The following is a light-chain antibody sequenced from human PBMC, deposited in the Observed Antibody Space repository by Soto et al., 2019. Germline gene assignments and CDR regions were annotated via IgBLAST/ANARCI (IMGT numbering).Light chain of an antibody. CDR3: QQRRDLPLT. V-gene: IGKV3-11*01. J-gene: IGKJ4*01. CDR1: QSVNSY. Sequence: EIVLTQSPATLSLSPGERATLSCRASQSVNSYLAWYQQRPGQAPRLLIYDASNTATGIPARFSGSGSGTDFTLTISSLEPEDFAVYYCQQRRDLPLTFGGGTKVEIK. CDR2: DAS.